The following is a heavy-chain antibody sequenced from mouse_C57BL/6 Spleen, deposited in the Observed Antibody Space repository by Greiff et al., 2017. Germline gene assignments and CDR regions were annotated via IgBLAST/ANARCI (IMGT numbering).Heavy chain of an antibody. CDR2: ISYDGSN. CDR1: GYSITSGYY. CDR3: AREHYYGRSYLFAY. D-gene: IGHD1-1*01. J-gene: IGHJ3*01. V-gene: IGHV3-6*01. Sequence: EVKVEESGPGLVKPSQSLSLTCSVTGYSITSGYYWNWIRQFPGNKLEWMGYISYDGSNNYNPSLKNRISITRDTSKNQFFLKLNSVTTEDTATYYCAREHYYGRSYLFAYWGQGTLVTVSA.